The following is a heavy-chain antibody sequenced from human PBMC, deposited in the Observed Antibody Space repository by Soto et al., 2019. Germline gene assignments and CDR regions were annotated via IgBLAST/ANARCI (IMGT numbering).Heavy chain of an antibody. CDR3: AREKYPDIVVVVAGDVAFDI. J-gene: IGHJ3*02. D-gene: IGHD2-15*01. V-gene: IGHV1-2*04. CDR2: INPNSGGT. Sequence: GASVKVSCKASGYTFTGYYMHWVRQAPGQGLEWMGWINPNSGGTNYAQKFQGWVTMTRDTSISTAYMELSRLRSDDTAVYYCAREKYPDIVVVVAGDVAFDIWGQGTMVTVSS. CDR1: GYTFTGYY.